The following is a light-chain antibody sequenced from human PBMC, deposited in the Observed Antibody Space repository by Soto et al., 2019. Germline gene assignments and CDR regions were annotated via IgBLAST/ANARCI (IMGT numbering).Light chain of an antibody. CDR2: AAS. V-gene: IGKV1-17*01. Sequence: DIEMTQSPSSLSASVGDRVTITCGASQGIRNDLGWYQQKPGKAPKRLIYAASSLQSGVPSRFRGSGYGTELTLTISSMKNEDFATYYCLQHNGYTLTFGGGTQVDIK. CDR1: QGIRND. CDR3: LQHNGYTLT. J-gene: IGKJ4*01.